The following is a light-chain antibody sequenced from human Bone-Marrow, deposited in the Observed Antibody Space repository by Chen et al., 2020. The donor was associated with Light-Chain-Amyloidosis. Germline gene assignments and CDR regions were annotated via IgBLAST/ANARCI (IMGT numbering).Light chain of an antibody. CDR3: QSYDSSLSGVV. CDR2: GDT. J-gene: IGLJ2*01. V-gene: IGLV1-40*01. CDR1: SSNIGAGYD. Sequence: QSVLTQSPSVSGAPGQRVIISCSGSSSNIGAGYDLHWYQQIPGTAPKLLIYGDTNRPSGVPDRFSGFKSGTSAFLAIAGLQAEDEAHYFCQSYDSSLSGVVFGGGAKLTVL.